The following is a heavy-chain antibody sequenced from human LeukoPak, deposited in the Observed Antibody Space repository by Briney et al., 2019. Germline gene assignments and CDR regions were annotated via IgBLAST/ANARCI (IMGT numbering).Heavy chain of an antibody. D-gene: IGHD1-26*01. Sequence: PGGSLRLSCAASGFTFSSYSMNWVRQAPGKGLEWVSSISTSSSYIYYAHSVKGRFTISRDNAKNSLYLQMDSLGPDDTAVYYCARDPYSGNYGNDYYYYMDVWGKGTTVTISS. J-gene: IGHJ6*03. CDR1: GFTFSSYS. CDR3: ARDPYSGNYGNDYYYYMDV. CDR2: ISTSSSYI. V-gene: IGHV3-21*01.